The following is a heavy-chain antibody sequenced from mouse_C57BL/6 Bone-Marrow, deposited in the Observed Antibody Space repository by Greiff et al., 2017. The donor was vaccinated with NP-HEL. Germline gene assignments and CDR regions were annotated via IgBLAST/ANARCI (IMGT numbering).Heavy chain of an antibody. CDR2: ISYDGSN. CDR1: GYSITSGYY. Sequence: EVKLQESGPGLVKPSQSLSLTCSVTGYSITSGYYWNWIRQFPGNKLEWMGYISYDGSNNYNPSLKNRISITRDTSKNQFFLKLNSVTTEDTATYYCARDWDEDYWGQGTSVTVSS. CDR3: ARDWDEDY. D-gene: IGHD4-1*01. J-gene: IGHJ4*01. V-gene: IGHV3-6*01.